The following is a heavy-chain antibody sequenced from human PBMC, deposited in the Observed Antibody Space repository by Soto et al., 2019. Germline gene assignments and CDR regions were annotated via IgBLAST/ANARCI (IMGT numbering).Heavy chain of an antibody. CDR2: ISSSSSTI. J-gene: IGHJ6*02. V-gene: IGHV3-48*02. CDR3: ASLGYYDILTGYYSLADYYGMDV. D-gene: IGHD3-9*01. CDR1: GFTFSSYS. Sequence: PGGSLRLSCAASGFTFSSYSMNWVRQAPGKGLEWVSYISSSSSTIYYADSVKGRFTISRDNAKNLLYLQMNSLRDEDTAVYYCASLGYYDILTGYYSLADYYGMDVWGQGTTVTVSS.